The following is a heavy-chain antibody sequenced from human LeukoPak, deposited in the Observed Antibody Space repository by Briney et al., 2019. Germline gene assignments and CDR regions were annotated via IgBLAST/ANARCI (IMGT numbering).Heavy chain of an antibody. CDR3: ARDLNYYGSGSYSAD. D-gene: IGHD3-10*01. Sequence: GGSLRLSCAASGFTFSSYSMNWVRQAPGKGLEWVSSISWSSNYIYYTDSVKGRFTVSRDNAKNSLYLQMNSLRAEDTAVYYCARDLNYYGSGSYSADWGQGTLVTVSS. CDR2: ISWSSNYI. CDR1: GFTFSSYS. V-gene: IGHV3-21*01. J-gene: IGHJ4*02.